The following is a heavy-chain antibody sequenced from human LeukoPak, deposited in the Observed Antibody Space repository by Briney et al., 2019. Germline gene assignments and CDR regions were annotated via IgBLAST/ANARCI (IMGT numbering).Heavy chain of an antibody. CDR3: ARDTVTLSDY. CDR1: GYTFPGYY. D-gene: IGHD4-17*01. V-gene: IGHV1-2*02. J-gene: IGHJ4*02. Sequence: ASVKVSFKASGYTFPGYYMHWVRQAPGQGLAWMGWVNPNSGGTNYAQKFQGRVTVTRDTSISTAYMELSRLRSDDTAVYYCARDTVTLSDYWGQGTLVTVSS. CDR2: VNPNSGGT.